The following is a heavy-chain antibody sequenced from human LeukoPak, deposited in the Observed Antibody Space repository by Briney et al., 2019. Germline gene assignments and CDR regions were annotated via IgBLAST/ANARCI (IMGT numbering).Heavy chain of an antibody. D-gene: IGHD6-19*01. J-gene: IGHJ4*02. CDR1: GFTFNNFW. CDR2: IKQDGSEQ. CDR3: AGGNGWLIGY. V-gene: IGHV3-7*01. Sequence: GGSLRLSCAASGFTFNNFWMNWVRQAPGKGLEWVAIIKQDGSEQLYGDSVKGRFTISRDNAKNSLYLQMNSLRVEDTAVYYCAGGNGWLIGYWGQGTLVTVSS.